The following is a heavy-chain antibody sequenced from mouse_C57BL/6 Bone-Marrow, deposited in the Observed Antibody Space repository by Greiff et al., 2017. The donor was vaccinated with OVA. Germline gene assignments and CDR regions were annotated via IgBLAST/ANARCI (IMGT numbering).Heavy chain of an antibody. CDR1: GFSLTSYG. D-gene: IGHD2-4*01. CDR2: IWGGGGT. J-gene: IGHJ1*03. CDR3: AKHHYDYDVWYFDV. V-gene: IGHV2-9*01. Sequence: VKLVESGPGLVAPSQSLSITCTVSGFSLTSYGVDWVRQPPGQGLEWLGVIWGGGGTNYNSARMSRLSISKDNSKSQVFLKMNSLQTDDTAMYYCAKHHYDYDVWYFDVWGTGTTVTVSS.